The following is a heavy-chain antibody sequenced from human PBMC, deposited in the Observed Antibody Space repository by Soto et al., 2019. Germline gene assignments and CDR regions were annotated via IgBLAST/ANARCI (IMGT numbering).Heavy chain of an antibody. CDR2: IYYSGST. CDR1: GGSISSGDYY. J-gene: IGHJ4*02. Sequence: LSLTCTVSGGSISSGDYYWSWIRQPPGKGLEWIGYIYYSGSTYYNPSLKSRVTISVDTSKNQFSLRLSSVTAADTAVYYCARMSRAAYYFDYWGQGTLVTVSS. CDR3: ARMSRAAYYFDY. D-gene: IGHD6-25*01. V-gene: IGHV4-30-4*01.